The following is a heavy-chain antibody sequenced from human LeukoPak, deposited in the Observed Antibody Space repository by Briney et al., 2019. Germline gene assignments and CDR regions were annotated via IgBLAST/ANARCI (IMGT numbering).Heavy chain of an antibody. J-gene: IGHJ3*01. CDR1: GFTFNNYD. D-gene: IGHD3-3*01. Sequence: GGSLRLSCVASGFTFNNYDMHWVRHPPGKGLEWVSSIGIGGATYYPGSVKGRFTISRENGKSSLHLQMNYLTAGDTAVYYCAREIIWGGAFDLWGQGTMVTVSS. CDR3: AREIIWGGAFDL. CDR2: IGIGGAT. V-gene: IGHV3-13*01.